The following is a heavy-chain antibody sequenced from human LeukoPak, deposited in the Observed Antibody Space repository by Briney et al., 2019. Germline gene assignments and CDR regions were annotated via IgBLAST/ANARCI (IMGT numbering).Heavy chain of an antibody. J-gene: IGHJ4*02. Sequence: GGSLRLSCAASGFTFSTNYMSWVRQAPGKGLEWVSVIYSGGSPYYADSVKGRFTISRDNSKNTLYLQMDSLRAEDTAVYHCARDLNYYDSSGYGHWGQGTLVTASS. CDR2: IYSGGSP. CDR3: ARDLNYYDSSGYGH. V-gene: IGHV3-53*01. D-gene: IGHD3-22*01. CDR1: GFTFSTNY.